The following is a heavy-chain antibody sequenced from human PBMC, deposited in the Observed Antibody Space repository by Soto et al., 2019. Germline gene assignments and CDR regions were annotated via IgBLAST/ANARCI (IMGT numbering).Heavy chain of an antibody. V-gene: IGHV1-2*04. CDR2: INPNSGGT. CDR1: GYTFTGYY. J-gene: IGHJ4*02. CDR3: AREVRGYSGYDPGYYFDY. D-gene: IGHD5-12*01. Sequence: GASVKVSCKASGYTFTGYYMHWVRQAPGQGLEWMGWINPNSGGTNYAQKFQGWVTMTRDTSISTAYMELSRLRSDDTAVYYCAREVRGYSGYDPGYYFDYWGQGTLVTVSS.